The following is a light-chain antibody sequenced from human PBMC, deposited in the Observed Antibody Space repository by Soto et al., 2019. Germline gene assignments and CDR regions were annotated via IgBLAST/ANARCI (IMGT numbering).Light chain of an antibody. Sequence: QSVLTQPPSISATPGQKVTISCSGSYSNIETNYVSWYQQLPGTAPKLLIYDNTERPSGIPDRFSDSKSGSSATLGITGLQTGDEADYYCGTWDSSLSAGVFGTGTKVTV. CDR3: GTWDSSLSAGV. J-gene: IGLJ1*01. CDR1: YSNIETNY. CDR2: DNT. V-gene: IGLV1-51*01.